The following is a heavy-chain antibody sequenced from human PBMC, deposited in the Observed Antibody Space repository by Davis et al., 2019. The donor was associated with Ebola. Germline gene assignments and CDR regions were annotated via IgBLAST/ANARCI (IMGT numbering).Heavy chain of an antibody. V-gene: IGHV3-73*01. CDR1: GFTFSGSA. J-gene: IGHJ2*01. Sequence: GESLKISCAASGFTFSGSAMHWVRQASGKGLEWVGRIRSKANSYATAYAASVKGRFTISRDSSKNTLYLQMNTLRAEDTAVYYCARVIGQQDWYFDLWGRGTLVTVSS. D-gene: IGHD6-13*01. CDR3: ARVIGQQDWYFDL. CDR2: IRSKANSYAT.